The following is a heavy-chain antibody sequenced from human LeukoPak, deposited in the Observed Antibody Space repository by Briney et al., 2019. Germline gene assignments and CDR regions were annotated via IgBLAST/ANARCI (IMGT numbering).Heavy chain of an antibody. J-gene: IGHJ3*01. CDR3: AREVITPGDSDGFDL. Sequence: SQTLSLTCTVSGGSLSSANHFWSWVRQSPGEGLGWLGYIHYDGRAHYNPYLKSRVSMSLDMTKNQFSLSLSSVTAADTAIYYCAREVITPGDSDGFDLWGQGTMVSVSS. CDR2: IHYDGRA. D-gene: IGHD2-2*01. V-gene: IGHV4-30-4*08. CDR1: GGSLSSANHF.